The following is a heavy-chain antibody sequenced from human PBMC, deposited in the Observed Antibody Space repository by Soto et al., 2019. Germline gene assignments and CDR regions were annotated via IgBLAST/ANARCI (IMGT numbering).Heavy chain of an antibody. D-gene: IGHD6-13*01. V-gene: IGHV4-4*02. CDR1: GGSISSSNW. J-gene: IGHJ5*02. CDR2: IYHSGST. CDR3: ARVTQQLVRWFDP. Sequence: SETLSLTCAVSGGSISSSNWWSWVRQPPGKGLEWIGEIYHSGSTNYNPSLKSRVTISVDKSKNQFSLKLSSVTAADTAVYYCARVTQQLVRWFDPWGQGTLVTVSS.